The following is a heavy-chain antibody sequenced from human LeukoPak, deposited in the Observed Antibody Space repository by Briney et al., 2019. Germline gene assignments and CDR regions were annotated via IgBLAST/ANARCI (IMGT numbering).Heavy chain of an antibody. J-gene: IGHJ5*01. V-gene: IGHV4-39*07. Sequence: SETLSLTCTVSGGSISSSSYYWGWIRQPPGKGLEWIGSIYYSGSTYYNPSLKSRVTISVDTSKNQFSLKLNSVTAADTAVYYCARNHGGWFDSWGQGTLVTVSS. CDR1: GGSISSSSYY. D-gene: IGHD4-23*01. CDR3: ARNHGGWFDS. CDR2: IYYSGST.